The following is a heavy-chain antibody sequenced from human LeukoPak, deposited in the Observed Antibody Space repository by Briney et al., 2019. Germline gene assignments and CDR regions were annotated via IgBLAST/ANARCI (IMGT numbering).Heavy chain of an antibody. V-gene: IGHV3-48*04. Sequence: GGPLRLSSAASGFTSSSYIMNWVRSAPGKGQERVSYISSIGSPIYYPDSVTGRFTTSRDSAKISLDLQMNSLRIEDTAVYYCASDLGGSSKPDYWGQGTLVTVSS. D-gene: IGHD1-26*01. CDR3: ASDLGGSSKPDY. CDR2: ISSIGSPI. CDR1: GFTSSSYI. J-gene: IGHJ4*02.